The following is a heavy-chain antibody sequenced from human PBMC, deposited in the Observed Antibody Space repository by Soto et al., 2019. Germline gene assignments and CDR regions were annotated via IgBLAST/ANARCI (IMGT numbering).Heavy chain of an antibody. V-gene: IGHV3-11*01. Sequence: QVRLVESGGGLVKPGGSPRLSCAASGFTFSDYYMSWIRQAPGKGLEWVSYITSSSGAMYYEDSVKGRFTISRDNAKNSLYLQMNTLRAEDTAVYYCARIQGWGFDYWGQGTVVTVSP. J-gene: IGHJ4*02. CDR2: ITSSSGAM. CDR3: ARIQGWGFDY. D-gene: IGHD3-16*01. CDR1: GFTFSDYY.